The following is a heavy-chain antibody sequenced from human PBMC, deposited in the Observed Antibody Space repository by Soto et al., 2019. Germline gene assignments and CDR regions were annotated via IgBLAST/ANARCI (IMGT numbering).Heavy chain of an antibody. CDR1: GYTFTGYY. Sequence: ASVKVSCKASGYTFTGYYMHWVRQAPGQGLEWMGWINPNSGGTNYAQKFQGWVTMTRDTSISTAYMELSRLRSDDTAVYYCARGGYCSSTSCYGSNDYYYYMDVWGKGTTVTVSS. D-gene: IGHD2-2*01. J-gene: IGHJ6*03. V-gene: IGHV1-2*04. CDR3: ARGGYCSSTSCYGSNDYYYYMDV. CDR2: INPNSGGT.